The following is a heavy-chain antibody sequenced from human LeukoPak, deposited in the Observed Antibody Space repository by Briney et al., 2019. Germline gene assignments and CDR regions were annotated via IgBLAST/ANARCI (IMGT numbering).Heavy chain of an antibody. J-gene: IGHJ4*02. Sequence: ASVKVSCKASGYTFTGYYMHWVRQAPGRGLEWMGRINPNSGGTNYAQKFQGRVTMTRDTSISTAYMELSRLRSDDTAVYNFARGTAAAGEGYWGQGTLVTVSS. CDR1: GYTFTGYY. D-gene: IGHD6-13*01. V-gene: IGHV1-2*06. CDR3: ARGTAAAGEGY. CDR2: INPNSGGT.